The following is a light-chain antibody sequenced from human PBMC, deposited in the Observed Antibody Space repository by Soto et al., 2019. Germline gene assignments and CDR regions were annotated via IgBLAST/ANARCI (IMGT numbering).Light chain of an antibody. Sequence: QSVLTQPPSVSGAPGQRVTISCTGSSSNIGAGYDVHWYQQLPGTAPKLLIYGNSNRPSGVPDRFSGSKSGTSASLAIPGLQAEDEADYYCQSYDSSLSGSRVYVFGTGTKLTVL. CDR2: GNS. CDR1: SSNIGAGYD. CDR3: QSYDSSLSGSRVYV. V-gene: IGLV1-40*01. J-gene: IGLJ1*01.